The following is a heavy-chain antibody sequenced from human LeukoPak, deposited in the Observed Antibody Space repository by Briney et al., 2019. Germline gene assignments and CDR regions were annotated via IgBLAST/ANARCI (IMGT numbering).Heavy chain of an antibody. J-gene: IGHJ4*02. CDR3: ARGRRDGYNFDY. D-gene: IGHD5-24*01. V-gene: IGHV4-31*03. Sequence: SETLSLTCTVSGGSINSGVYYWSWIRQHPGKGLEWIGYIYYSGSTYYNPSLKSRITISLDTSKNQFSLKLISVTAADTAVYYCARGRRDGYNFDYWGQGTLVTVSS. CDR1: GGSINSGVYY. CDR2: IYYSGST.